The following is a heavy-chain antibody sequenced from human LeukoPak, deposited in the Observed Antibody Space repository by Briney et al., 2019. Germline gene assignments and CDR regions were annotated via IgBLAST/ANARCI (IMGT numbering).Heavy chain of an antibody. CDR2: IIPILGIA. CDR3: ARGSKPTVTTSNPFDY. Sequence: SVKVSCKASGGTFSSYAISWVRQAPGQGLEWMGRIIPILGIANYAQKFQGRVTITADKSTSTAYMELSSLRSEDTAVYYCARGSKPTVTTSNPFDYWGQGTLVTVSS. J-gene: IGHJ4*02. V-gene: IGHV1-69*04. CDR1: GGTFSSYA. D-gene: IGHD4-17*01.